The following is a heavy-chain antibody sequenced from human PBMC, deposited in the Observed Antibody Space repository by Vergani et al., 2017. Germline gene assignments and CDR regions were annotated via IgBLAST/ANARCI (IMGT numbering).Heavy chain of an antibody. D-gene: IGHD3-16*01. CDR3: ARDWESYNYGMDV. CDR2: IYSGGST. J-gene: IGHJ6*02. CDR1: GFTVSSNY. Sequence: EVQLVESGGGLIQPGGSLRLSCAASGFTVSSNYMSWVRQAPGKGLEWVSVIYSGGSTYYADSVTGRFTISRDNSKNTLYLQMNSLRAEDTAVYYCARDWESYNYGMDVWGQGTTVTVSS. V-gene: IGHV3-53*01.